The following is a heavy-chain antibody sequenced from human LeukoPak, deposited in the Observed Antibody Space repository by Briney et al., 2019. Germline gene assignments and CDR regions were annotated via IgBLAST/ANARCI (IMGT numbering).Heavy chain of an antibody. CDR1: GGSFSGYY. CDR2: INHSGST. CDR3: ARDRSSWDYYYYMDV. V-gene: IGHV4-34*01. Sequence: SETLSLTCAVYGGSFSGYYWSWLRQPPGKGLEWIGEINHSGSTNYNPSLKSRVTISVDTSKNQFSLKLSSVTAADTAVYYCARDRSSWDYYYYMDVWGKGTTVTISS. D-gene: IGHD6-13*01. J-gene: IGHJ6*03.